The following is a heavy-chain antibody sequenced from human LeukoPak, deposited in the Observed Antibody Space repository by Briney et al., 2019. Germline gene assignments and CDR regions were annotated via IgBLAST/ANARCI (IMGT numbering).Heavy chain of an antibody. CDR3: ARGGDYDLWSGHKLYYYYMDV. CDR1: GYTFTSYY. D-gene: IGHD3-3*01. Sequence: ASVKVSCKASGYTFTSYYMHWVRQAPGQGLEWMGIINPNGDSTNYAQKFQGRVTMTRDMSTSTVYMELSSLRSEDTAVYYCARGGDYDLWSGHKLYYYYMDVWGERTTGTVSS. CDR2: INPNGDST. J-gene: IGHJ6*03. V-gene: IGHV1-46*01.